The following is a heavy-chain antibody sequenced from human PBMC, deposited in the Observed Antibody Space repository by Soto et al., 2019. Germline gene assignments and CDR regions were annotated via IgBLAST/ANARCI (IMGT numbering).Heavy chain of an antibody. V-gene: IGHV3-74*01. CDR3: ARGGYNSFDY. J-gene: IGHJ4*02. D-gene: IGHD1-1*01. Sequence: EVQLVESGGGLVQPGGSLRLSCAASGFTFNIYWMHWVRQAPGKGLAWVAYINSDGTSTNHADSVKGRFTISRDNAKNTLYLQMNNLRAEDTAVYYCARGGYNSFDYWGQGTLVTVAS. CDR1: GFTFNIYW. CDR2: INSDGTST.